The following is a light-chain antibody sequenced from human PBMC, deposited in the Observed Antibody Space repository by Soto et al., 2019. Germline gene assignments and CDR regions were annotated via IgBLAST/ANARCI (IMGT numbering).Light chain of an antibody. CDR3: LLDYAYFWA. J-gene: IGKJ1*01. CDR1: HGISSH. CDR2: AAS. V-gene: IGKV1-6*01. Sequence: IQMTQSPSSLSASVGDRVTITCRASHGISSHLAWYQQKLGKAPKLLIYAASTLESGVPSRFSGSGSGRDFTLTISSLQPEDFATYYCLLDYAYFWAFGQGTKVDIK.